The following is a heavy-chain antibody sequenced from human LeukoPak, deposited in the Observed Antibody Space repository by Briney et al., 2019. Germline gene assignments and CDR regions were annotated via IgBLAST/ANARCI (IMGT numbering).Heavy chain of an antibody. Sequence: RASVKVSCKASGYTFTDYYMHWVRQAPGQGLEWMGLINPSLGSTNYAQKFQGRVTMTEDTSTDTAYMELSSLRSEDTAVYYCATVPPGTIFGYYFDYWGQGTLVTVSS. J-gene: IGHJ4*02. V-gene: IGHV1-46*01. D-gene: IGHD3-3*01. CDR2: INPSLGST. CDR1: GYTFTDYY. CDR3: ATVPPGTIFGYYFDY.